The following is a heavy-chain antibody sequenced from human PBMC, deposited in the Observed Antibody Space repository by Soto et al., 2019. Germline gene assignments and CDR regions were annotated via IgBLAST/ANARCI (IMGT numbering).Heavy chain of an antibody. V-gene: IGHV4-4*07. Sequence: LSETLSLTCTVSGASISGYYWSWIRKSAGKGLEWIGRIYATGTTDYNPSLKSRVMMSVDTSKKQFSLKLRSVTAADTAVYYCVRDGTKTLRDWFDPWGQGISVTVSS. CDR1: GASISGYY. J-gene: IGHJ5*02. CDR2: IYATGTT. CDR3: VRDGTKTLRDWFDP. D-gene: IGHD1-1*01.